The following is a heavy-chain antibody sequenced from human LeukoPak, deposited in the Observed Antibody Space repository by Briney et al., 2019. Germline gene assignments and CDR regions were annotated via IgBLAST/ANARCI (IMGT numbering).Heavy chain of an antibody. D-gene: IGHD3-10*01. CDR1: VYTFTNYR. Sequence: AAVKDSFKSSVYTFTNYRSSWVRQAPGQGREGMGWINSYRGNTNYAHNLQGRVTMTTDTSSSTAYMELRSLRYDDTAVYYCARAYFYGSGSETKTHNTAFDYWGQGTLVTVSS. V-gene: IGHV1-18*01. J-gene: IGHJ4*02. CDR3: ARAYFYGSGSETKTHNTAFDY. CDR2: INSYRGNT.